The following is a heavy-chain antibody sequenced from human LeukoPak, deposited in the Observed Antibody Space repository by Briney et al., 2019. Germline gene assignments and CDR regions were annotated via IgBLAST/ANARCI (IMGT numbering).Heavy chain of an antibody. V-gene: IGHV4-30-2*01. CDR3: ASSGPTRTVPSAFDI. D-gene: IGHD1-26*01. J-gene: IGHJ3*02. CDR1: GGSISSGGYY. CDR2: IYHSGST. Sequence: SQTLSLTCTVSGGSISSGGYYWSWIRQPPGKGLEWIGYIYHSGSTYYNPSLKSRVTISVDRSKNQFSLKLSSVTAADTAVYYCASSGPTRTVPSAFDIWAKGQWSPSLQ.